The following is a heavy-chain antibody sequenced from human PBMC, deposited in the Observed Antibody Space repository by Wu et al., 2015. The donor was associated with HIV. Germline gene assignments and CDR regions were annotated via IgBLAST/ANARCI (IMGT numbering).Heavy chain of an antibody. J-gene: IGHJ4*02. D-gene: IGHD5-18*01. V-gene: IGHV1-2*02. CDR2: INPNSGGT. CDR3: ARATSIRDGTDTIQLWFRY. CDR1: GYTFTGYY. Sequence: QVQLVQSGAEVKKPGASVKVSCKASGYTFTGYYMHWVRQAPGQGLEWMGWINPNSGGTNYAQKFQGRVTMTRDTSISTAYMELSRLRSDDTAVYYCARATSIRDGTDTIQLWFRYWGQGTLVTVSS.